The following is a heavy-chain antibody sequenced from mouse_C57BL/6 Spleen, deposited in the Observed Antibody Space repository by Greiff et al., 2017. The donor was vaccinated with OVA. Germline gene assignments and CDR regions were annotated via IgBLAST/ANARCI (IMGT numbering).Heavy chain of an antibody. CDR1: GYTFTDYN. CDR3: AREDYGWFAY. J-gene: IGHJ3*01. V-gene: IGHV1-22*01. D-gene: IGHD2-4*01. CDR2: INPYNGGT. Sequence: VQLKESGPELVKPGASVKLSCKASGYTFTDYNMHWVKQSPGKSLEWIGYINPYNGGTSYNQKFKGKATLTVNKSSSTAYMELRSLTSEDSAVYYCAREDYGWFAYWGQGTLVTVSA.